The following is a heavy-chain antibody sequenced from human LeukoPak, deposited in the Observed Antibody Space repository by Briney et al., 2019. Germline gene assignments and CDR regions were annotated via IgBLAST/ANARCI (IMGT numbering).Heavy chain of an antibody. V-gene: IGHV4-39*07. Sequence: PSETLSLTCTVSGGSISSSSYYWGWIRQPPGKGLEWIGSIYYSGSTYYNPSLKSRVTISVDTSKNQFSLKLSSVTAADTAVYYCARDTTYYGSGSYRWGQGTLVTVSS. D-gene: IGHD3-10*01. CDR3: ARDTTYYGSGSYR. CDR1: GGSISSSSYY. J-gene: IGHJ4*02. CDR2: IYYSGST.